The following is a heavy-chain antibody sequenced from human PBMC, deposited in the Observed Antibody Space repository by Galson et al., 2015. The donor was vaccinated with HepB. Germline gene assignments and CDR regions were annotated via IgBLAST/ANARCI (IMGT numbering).Heavy chain of an antibody. CDR3: AKNPTVTNNNYYYMDV. V-gene: IGHV3-23*01. Sequence: SLRLSCAASGFTFSNYAMSWVRRAPGKGLEWVSGISGSGDGTYYADSVKGRFTISRDNLQNTLYLQMNSLRAEDTAVYYCAKNPTVTNNNYYYMDVWGKGTTVTVSS. CDR1: GFTFSNYA. CDR2: ISGSGDGT. D-gene: IGHD4-17*01. J-gene: IGHJ6*03.